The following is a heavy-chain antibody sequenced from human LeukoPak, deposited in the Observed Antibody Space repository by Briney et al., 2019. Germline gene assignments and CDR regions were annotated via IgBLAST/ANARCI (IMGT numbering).Heavy chain of an antibody. CDR2: ITGDGGST. CDR3: AKGYHYDSSGYYYLDY. J-gene: IGHJ4*02. CDR1: GFTFDDYA. Sequence: GGSLRLSCAASGFTFDDYAMHWVRQAPGKGLEWVSFITGDGGSTYYADSVKGRFTISRDNSKNSLYLQMNSLRTQDAALYYCAKGYHYDSSGYYYLDYWGQGTLVTVSS. V-gene: IGHV3-43*02. D-gene: IGHD3-22*01.